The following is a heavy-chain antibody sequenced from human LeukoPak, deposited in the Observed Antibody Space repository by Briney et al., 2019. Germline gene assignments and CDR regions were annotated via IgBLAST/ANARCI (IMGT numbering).Heavy chain of an antibody. CDR3: ARVGDTYHYDSSGYYSPYYFDY. J-gene: IGHJ4*02. D-gene: IGHD3-22*01. Sequence: GASVKVSCKASGYTFTGYYMHWVRQAPGQGLEWMGRINPNSGGTNYAQKFQGRVTMTRDTSISTAYMELRSLRSDDTAVYYCARVGDTYHYDSSGYYSPYYFDYWGQGTLVTVSS. V-gene: IGHV1-2*06. CDR2: INPNSGGT. CDR1: GYTFTGYY.